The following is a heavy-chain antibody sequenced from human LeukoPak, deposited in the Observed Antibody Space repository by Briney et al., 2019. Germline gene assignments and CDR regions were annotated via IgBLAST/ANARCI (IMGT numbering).Heavy chain of an antibody. CDR1: AFTFRSYG. J-gene: IGHJ4*02. CDR2: IRYDGSNK. CDR3: TNRGDNSGYCKN. V-gene: IGHV3-30*02. D-gene: IGHD3-22*01. Sequence: GGSLRLSCATSAFTFRSYGMHWVRQAPDKGLEWVAFIRYDGSNKYYADSVKGRFTISRDNSKNTLYLQMNSLKTEDTAVYYCTNRGDNSGYCKNWGQGTLVTVSS.